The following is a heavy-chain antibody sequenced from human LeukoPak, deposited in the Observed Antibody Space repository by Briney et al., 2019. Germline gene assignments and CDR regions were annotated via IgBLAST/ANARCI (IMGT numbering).Heavy chain of an antibody. D-gene: IGHD2-15*01. Sequence: GSLRLSCAASGFTVSSNYMSWVRQASGKGLEWVSSISSSSYIYYADSVKGRFTISRDNAKNSLYLQMNSLRAEDTAAYYCARDLCSGGSCYSGGYGYWGQGTLVTVSS. CDR3: ARDLCSGGSCYSGGYGY. J-gene: IGHJ4*02. CDR2: ISSSSYI. V-gene: IGHV3-69-1*01. CDR1: GFTVSSNY.